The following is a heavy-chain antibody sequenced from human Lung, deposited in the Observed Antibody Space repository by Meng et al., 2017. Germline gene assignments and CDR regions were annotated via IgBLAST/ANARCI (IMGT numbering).Heavy chain of an antibody. Sequence: QVPLMGSGPGLVKPSQTLSLTCTVSGGSISSSNYYWSWIRQPPGKGLEWSGHIYNSGSTYYNPSLKSRITISVDTSKNQFSLKLSSVTAADTAVYYCARGQKGYFDLWGRGTLVTVSS. CDR1: GGSISSSNYY. CDR3: ARGQKGYFDL. CDR2: IYNSGST. J-gene: IGHJ2*01. V-gene: IGHV4-30-4*01.